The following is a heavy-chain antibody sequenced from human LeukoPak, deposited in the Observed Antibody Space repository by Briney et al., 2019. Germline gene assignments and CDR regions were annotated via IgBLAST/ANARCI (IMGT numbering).Heavy chain of an antibody. CDR3: ASTYGGRYYFDY. D-gene: IGHD4-23*01. Sequence: GGSLRLSCPASGFTFSSYWMSWVRHAPGKGLEWVANIKQDGSEKYYVDSVKGRFTISRDQAKNSLYKQINSQRDEDTTVYYCASTYGGRYYFDYWGQGTLVTVSS. V-gene: IGHV3-7*01. CDR2: IKQDGSEK. CDR1: GFTFSSYW. J-gene: IGHJ4*02.